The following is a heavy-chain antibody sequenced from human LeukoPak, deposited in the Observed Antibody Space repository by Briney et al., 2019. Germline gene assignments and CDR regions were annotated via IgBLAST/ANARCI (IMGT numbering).Heavy chain of an antibody. CDR3: ARGLVALYSFDY. CDR1: GGSLSTYY. CDR2: IYYSGTT. V-gene: IGHV4-59*01. D-gene: IGHD5-12*01. J-gene: IGHJ4*02. Sequence: SETLSLTCTVSGGSLSTYYWSWIRQPPGKGLEWIGYIYYSGTTNYNPSLKSRVTISVDTSKNQFSLKLSSVTAADTAVYYCARGLVALYSFDYWGQGTLVTVSS.